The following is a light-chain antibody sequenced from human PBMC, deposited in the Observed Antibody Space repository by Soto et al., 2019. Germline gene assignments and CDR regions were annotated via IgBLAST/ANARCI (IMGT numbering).Light chain of an antibody. CDR1: QSISSS. CDR3: QQRNNWPPEIT. CDR2: GAS. J-gene: IGKJ5*01. V-gene: IGKV3-15*01. Sequence: EIVMTQSPATLSVSPGESATLSFRASQSISSSKLAWYQQNPGQAPRLLMYGASNRATGIPARFSGSGSGTDFTLTISSLEPEDFAVYYCQQRNNWPPEITFGQGTRLEIK.